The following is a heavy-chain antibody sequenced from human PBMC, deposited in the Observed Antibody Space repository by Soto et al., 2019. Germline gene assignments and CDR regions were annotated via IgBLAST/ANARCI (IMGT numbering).Heavy chain of an antibody. CDR3: ARINNCGGDCYSSLDY. CDR2: ISAYNGNT. CDR1: GYTFTSYG. D-gene: IGHD2-21*02. Sequence: ASVKVSCKASGYTFTSYGISWVRQAPGQGLEWMGWISAYNGNTNYAQKLQGRVTMTTDTSTSTAYMELRSLRSDDTAVYYCARINNCGGDCYSSLDYWGQGTLVTVSS. V-gene: IGHV1-18*01. J-gene: IGHJ4*02.